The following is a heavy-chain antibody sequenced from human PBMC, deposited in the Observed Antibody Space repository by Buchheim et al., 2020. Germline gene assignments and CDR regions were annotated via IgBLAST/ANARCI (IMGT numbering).Heavy chain of an antibody. D-gene: IGHD6-19*01. V-gene: IGHV3-74*01. Sequence: EVQLVESGGGLVQSGGSLRLSCAASGFAFSNYWMHWVRQTPREGLVCVSCITTDVSVAVYADSVKGRFTISRDNAKNTVSLEMNSLRSEDTAVYYCVRDGDSSDIDFDYWGQGTL. CDR2: ITTDVSVA. CDR1: GFAFSNYW. J-gene: IGHJ4*02. CDR3: VRDGDSSDIDFDY.